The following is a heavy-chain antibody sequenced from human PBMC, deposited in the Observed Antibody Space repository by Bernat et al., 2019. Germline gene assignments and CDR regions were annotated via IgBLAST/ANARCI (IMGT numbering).Heavy chain of an antibody. Sequence: EVQLVESGGGLVQPGGSLRLSCAASGFSFSDAWMNWVRQAPGKGLEWVGRIKSKTDGGTTDYAAPVKGTFTISRDDSKNTLYLQMNSLKTEDTAVYYCKAVVVRNNYYFDSWGQGTLVTVSS. CDR3: KAVVVRNNYYFDS. J-gene: IGHJ4*02. CDR1: GFSFSDAW. CDR2: IKSKTDGGTT. D-gene: IGHD2-21*01. V-gene: IGHV3-15*07.